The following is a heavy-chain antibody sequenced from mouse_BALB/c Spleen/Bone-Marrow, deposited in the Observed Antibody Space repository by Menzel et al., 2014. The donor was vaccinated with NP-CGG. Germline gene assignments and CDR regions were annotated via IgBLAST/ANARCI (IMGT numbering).Heavy chain of an antibody. CDR2: INPDSSTI. J-gene: IGHJ3*01. D-gene: IGHD2-3*01. V-gene: IGHV4-1*02. CDR1: GFDFSGFW. Sequence: EVQRVESGGGLVQPGGSLKLSCAASGFDFSGFWMGWVRQAPGKGLEWIGEINPDSSTINYTPSLKDRFIISRDNAKNTLYLQMSKVRSEDTALYYCARFGYYGGFAYWGQGTLVTVSA. CDR3: ARFGYYGGFAY.